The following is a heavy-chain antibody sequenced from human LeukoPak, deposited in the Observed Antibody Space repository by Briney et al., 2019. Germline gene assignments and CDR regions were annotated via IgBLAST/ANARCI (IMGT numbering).Heavy chain of an antibody. V-gene: IGHV3-66*04. D-gene: IGHD4-23*01. CDR2: IYSGGST. CDR3: ARRTTVVKWAASDI. J-gene: IGHJ3*02. CDR1: GFTFSSYA. Sequence: GGSLRLSSAASGFTFSSYAMSWVRQAPGKGLEWVSVIYSGGSTYYADSVKGRFTISRDNSKNTLYLQMNSLRAEDTAVYYCARRTTVVKWAASDIWGQGTMVTVSS.